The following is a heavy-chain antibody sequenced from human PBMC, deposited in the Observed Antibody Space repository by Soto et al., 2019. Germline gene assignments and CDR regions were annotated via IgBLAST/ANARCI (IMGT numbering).Heavy chain of an antibody. Sequence: EVQLVESGGGLVQPGGSLRLSCAASGFTFSTYSMNWVRQAPGKGLEWVSYISSGSSTISYADSVKGRFTISRDNAKKSLYQQMNSLRAEDTAVYYCASPDYGDYVDYWGQGTLVTVSS. D-gene: IGHD4-17*01. J-gene: IGHJ4*02. CDR3: ASPDYGDYVDY. V-gene: IGHV3-48*01. CDR1: GFTFSTYS. CDR2: ISSGSSTI.